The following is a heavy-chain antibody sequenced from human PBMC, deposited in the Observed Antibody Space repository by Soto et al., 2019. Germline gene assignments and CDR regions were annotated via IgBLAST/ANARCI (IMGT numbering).Heavy chain of an antibody. CDR3: AHSALGIAAAGDYYHGMDV. V-gene: IGHV2-5*01. D-gene: IGHD6-13*01. CDR1: GFSLSTSGVG. CDR2: IYWNDDK. Sequence: SGPTLVNPTHTLTLTCTFSGFSLSTSGVGVGWIRQPPGKALEWLALIYWNDDKRYSPSLKSRLTITKDTSKNQVVLTMTNMDPVDTATYYCAHSALGIAAAGDYYHGMDVWGQGTTVTVSS. J-gene: IGHJ6*02.